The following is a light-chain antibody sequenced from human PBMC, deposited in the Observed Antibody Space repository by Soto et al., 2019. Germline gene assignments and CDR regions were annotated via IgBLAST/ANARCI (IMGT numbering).Light chain of an antibody. CDR1: QSVSSSY. CDR3: QQHDNSPLT. J-gene: IGKJ4*01. Sequence: DIVLTQSPGTPSLSPGESAALSCRASQSVSSSYLAWYQQKPGQAPRLLIYGASNRATGIPDRFSGSGSGTDFTLTISRLEPEDFAVYYCQQHDNSPLTFGGGTKVDIK. CDR2: GAS. V-gene: IGKV3-20*01.